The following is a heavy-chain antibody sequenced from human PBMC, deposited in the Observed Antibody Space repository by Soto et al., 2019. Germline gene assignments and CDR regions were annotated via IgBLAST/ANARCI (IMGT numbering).Heavy chain of an antibody. Sequence: XSVKDSCKASGYTFTGYYMHWVRQAPGQGLEWMGWINPNSGGTNYAQKFQGWVTMTRDTSISTAYMELSRLRSDDTAVYYCAREVSSGWTHFDYWGQGTLVTVSS. CDR2: INPNSGGT. D-gene: IGHD6-19*01. V-gene: IGHV1-2*04. CDR1: GYTFTGYY. J-gene: IGHJ4*02. CDR3: AREVSSGWTHFDY.